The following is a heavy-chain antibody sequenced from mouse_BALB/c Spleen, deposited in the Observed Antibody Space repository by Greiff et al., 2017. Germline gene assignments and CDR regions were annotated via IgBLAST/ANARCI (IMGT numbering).Heavy chain of an antibody. CDR2: ISSGGGST. CDR1: GFAFSSYD. D-gene: IGHD4-1*01. Sequence: DVQLVESGGGLVKPGGSLKLSCAASGFAFSSYDMSWVRQTPEKRLEWVAYISSGGGSTYYPDTVKGRFTISRDNAKNTLYLQMSSLKSEDTAMYYCARELGRLDYWGQGTTLTVSS. V-gene: IGHV5-12-1*01. CDR3: ARELGRLDY. J-gene: IGHJ2*01.